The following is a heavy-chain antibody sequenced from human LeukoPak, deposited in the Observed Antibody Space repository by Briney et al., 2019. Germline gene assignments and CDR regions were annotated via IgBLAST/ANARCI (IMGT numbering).Heavy chain of an antibody. Sequence: GGSLRLSCAASGFTFTMFGMNWVRKAPGKGLEWVGFIRSKAYGGTTEYATSVKGRFTISRDDSKSIAYLQMSSLKTEDTAVYYCSSPLIDYWGQGTLVTVSS. D-gene: IGHD3-10*01. J-gene: IGHJ4*02. CDR3: SSPLIDY. CDR1: GFTFTMFG. CDR2: IRSKAYGGTT. V-gene: IGHV3-49*04.